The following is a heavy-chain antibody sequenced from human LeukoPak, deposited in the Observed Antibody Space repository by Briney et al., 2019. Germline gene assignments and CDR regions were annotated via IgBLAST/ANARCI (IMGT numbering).Heavy chain of an antibody. CDR2: IYHSGST. V-gene: IGHV4-38-2*02. J-gene: IGHJ4*02. Sequence: NPSETLSLTCTVSGYSISSGYYWGWIRQPPGKGLEWIGSIYHSGSTYYNPSLKSRVTISVDTSKNQVSLKLSSVTAADTAVYYCARRAYVVVTAIPHSLFDYWGQGTLVTVSS. CDR1: GYSISSGYY. CDR3: ARRAYVVVTAIPHSLFDY. D-gene: IGHD2-21*02.